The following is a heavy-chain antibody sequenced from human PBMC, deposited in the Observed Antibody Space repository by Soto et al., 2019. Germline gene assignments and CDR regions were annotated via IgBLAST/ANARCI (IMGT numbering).Heavy chain of an antibody. Sequence: QVQQVQSGAEVKKPGSSVKVSCKASGGTFSSYTISWVRQAPGQGFEWMGRIIPFLDIVNYAQKFQGRVTIPADKSTRPVYMELSSLRSEDTAVYYCARAHWAEGGHYYYGMDVWGQGTTVSVAS. CDR1: GGTFSSYT. V-gene: IGHV1-69*02. CDR2: IIPFLDIV. J-gene: IGHJ6*02. CDR3: ARAHWAEGGHYYYGMDV. D-gene: IGHD7-27*01.